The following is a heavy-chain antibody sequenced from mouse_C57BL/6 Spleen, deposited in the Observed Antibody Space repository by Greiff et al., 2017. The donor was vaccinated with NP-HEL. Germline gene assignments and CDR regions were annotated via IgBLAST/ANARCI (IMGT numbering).Heavy chain of an antibody. V-gene: IGHV1-26*01. Sequence: EVQLQQSGPELVKPGASVKISCKASGYTFTDYYMNWVKQSHGKSLEWIGDINPNNGGTSYNQKFKGKATLTVDKSSSTAYMELRSLTSEDSAVYYCASLYYGYDGGWYFDVWGTGTTVTVSS. CDR3: ASLYYGYDGGWYFDV. CDR2: INPNNGGT. D-gene: IGHD2-2*01. J-gene: IGHJ1*03. CDR1: GYTFTDYY.